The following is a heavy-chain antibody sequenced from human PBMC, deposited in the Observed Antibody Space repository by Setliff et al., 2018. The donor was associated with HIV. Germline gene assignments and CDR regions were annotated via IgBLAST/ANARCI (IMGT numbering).Heavy chain of an antibody. V-gene: IGHV3-48*01. CDR3: ARSHPPDY. CDR1: GFTFSSYS. Sequence: PGGSLRLSCVGSGFTFSSYSMNWLRQAPGKGLQWVSYISSGASIFSRETIYYADSVKGRFTVSRDNAKNSLFLRMNSLRAEDTAVYYCARSHPPDYWGQGTLVTVSS. J-gene: IGHJ4*02. CDR2: ISSGASIFSRETI.